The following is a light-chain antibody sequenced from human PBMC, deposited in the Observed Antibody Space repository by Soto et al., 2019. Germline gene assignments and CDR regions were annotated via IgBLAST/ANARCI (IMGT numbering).Light chain of an antibody. J-gene: IGKJ3*01. CDR1: QSVSSSY. Sequence: EMGVTQSPGTLSLSPEERATLSCRASQSVSSSYLAWYQQTPGQAPRLLIYGASSRATGIPDMFSGSGSGRDFTLTISRLEPEDFAVYYCQQYGSSPPFTFGPGTKVDIK. CDR3: QQYGSSPPFT. CDR2: GAS. V-gene: IGKV3-20*01.